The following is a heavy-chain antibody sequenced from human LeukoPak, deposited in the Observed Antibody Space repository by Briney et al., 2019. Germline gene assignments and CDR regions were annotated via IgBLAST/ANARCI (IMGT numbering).Heavy chain of an antibody. J-gene: IGHJ3*02. CDR2: MNPNSGNT. V-gene: IGHV1-8*01. CDR1: GYTFTSYE. D-gene: IGHD3-10*01. Sequence: ASVKVSCKASGYTFTSYEINWVRQATGQGLEWIGWMNPNSGNTGYAKKFQGRVTMTRNTSISTAYMELSSLRSEHTAVYYCARGLLWFGGSDAFDIWGQGTMVTVSS. CDR3: ARGLLWFGGSDAFDI.